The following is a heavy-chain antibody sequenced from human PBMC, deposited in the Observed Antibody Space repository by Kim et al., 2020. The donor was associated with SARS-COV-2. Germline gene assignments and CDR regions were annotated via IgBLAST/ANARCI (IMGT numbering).Heavy chain of an antibody. CDR1: GGSISSSSYY. CDR3: ARRDYYGSGSYYNELSTRYYGMDV. D-gene: IGHD3-10*01. J-gene: IGHJ6*02. V-gene: IGHV4-39*01. Sequence: SETLSLTCTVSGGSISSSSYYWGWIRQPPGKGLEWIGSIYYSGSTYYNPSLKSRVTISVDTSKNQFSLKLSSVTAADTAVYYCARRDYYGSGSYYNELSTRYYGMDVWGQGTTVTVSS. CDR2: IYYSGST.